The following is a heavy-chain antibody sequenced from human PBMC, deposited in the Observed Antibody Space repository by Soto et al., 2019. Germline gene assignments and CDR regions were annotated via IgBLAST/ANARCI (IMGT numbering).Heavy chain of an antibody. CDR2: ISSSSSYI. CDR3: ARAPDCSGGSCYSDY. V-gene: IGHV3-21*01. CDR1: GFTFSSYS. J-gene: IGHJ4*02. Sequence: GGSLRLSCAASGFTFSSYSMNWVRQAPGKGLEWVSSISSSSSYIYYADSVKGRFTISRDNAKNSLYLQMNSLRAEDTAVYYCARAPDCSGGSCYSDYWGKGTLVTVPS. D-gene: IGHD2-15*01.